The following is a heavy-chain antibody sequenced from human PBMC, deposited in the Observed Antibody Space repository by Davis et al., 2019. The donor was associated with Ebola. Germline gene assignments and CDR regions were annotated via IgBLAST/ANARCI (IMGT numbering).Heavy chain of an antibody. J-gene: IGHJ4*02. Sequence: SVKVSCKASGGTFSSYAISWVRQAPGQGLEWMGGIIPIFGTANYAQKFQGRVTITADESTSTAYTELSSLRSEDTAVYYCARSYYYDSSGYYLFDYWGQGTLVTVSS. CDR3: ARSYYYDSSGYYLFDY. D-gene: IGHD3-22*01. V-gene: IGHV1-69*13. CDR2: IIPIFGTA. CDR1: GGTFSSYA.